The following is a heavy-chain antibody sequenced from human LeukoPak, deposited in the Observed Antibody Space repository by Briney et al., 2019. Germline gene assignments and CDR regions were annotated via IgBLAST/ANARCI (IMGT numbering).Heavy chain of an antibody. D-gene: IGHD3-3*01. CDR1: GFTFSSYA. V-gene: IGHV3-30-3*01. Sequence: GGSLRLSCTASGFTFSSYAMHWVRQAPGKGLEWVAVISYDGSNKYYADSVKGRFTISRDNSKNTLYLQMNSLRAEDTAVYYCAKADGFWSGSTVDYWGQGTLVTVSS. CDR2: ISYDGSNK. J-gene: IGHJ4*02. CDR3: AKADGFWSGSTVDY.